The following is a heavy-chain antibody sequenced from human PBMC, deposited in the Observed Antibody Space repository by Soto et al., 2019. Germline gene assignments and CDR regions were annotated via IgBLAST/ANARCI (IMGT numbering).Heavy chain of an antibody. J-gene: IGHJ6*02. Sequence: PGESLKISCKGSGYSFTSYWIGWVRQMPGKGLEWMGIIYPGDSDTRYSPSFQGQVTISADKSISTAYLQWSSLKASDTAMYYCARLHHSNYPYYYYYYGMDVWGQGTTVTVSS. V-gene: IGHV5-51*01. CDR2: IYPGDSDT. CDR3: ARLHHSNYPYYYYYYGMDV. CDR1: GYSFTSYW. D-gene: IGHD4-4*01.